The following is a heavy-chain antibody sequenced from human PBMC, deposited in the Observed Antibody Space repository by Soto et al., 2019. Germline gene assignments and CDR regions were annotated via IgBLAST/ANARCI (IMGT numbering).Heavy chain of an antibody. Sequence: PSETLSLTCTVSGGSISSGGYYWSWIRQHPGKGLEWIGYIYYSGSTYYNPSLKSRLTISVDTSKNQFSLKLSSVTAADTAVYYCARVEKSDYYYYMDVWGKGTTVTVSS. V-gene: IGHV4-31*03. J-gene: IGHJ6*03. CDR3: ARVEKSDYYYYMDV. CDR2: IYYSGST. CDR1: GGSISSGGYY.